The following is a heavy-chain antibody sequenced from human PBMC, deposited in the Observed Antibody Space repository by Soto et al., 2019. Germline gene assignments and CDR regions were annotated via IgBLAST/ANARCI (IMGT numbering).Heavy chain of an antibody. J-gene: IGHJ4*02. CDR3: ARMPTGDH. V-gene: IGHV3-53*01. D-gene: IGHD1-1*01. CDR2: IYSGGST. Sequence: EVQLLESGGGLVQPGGSLRLSCAASGFIVSSTYMSWVRQAPGKGLEWLSVIYSGGSTYYADSVKGRFTISRDNSRNSLYLQMNSLRAEDTAVYYCARMPTGDHWGQGTLVTVSS. CDR1: GFIVSSTY.